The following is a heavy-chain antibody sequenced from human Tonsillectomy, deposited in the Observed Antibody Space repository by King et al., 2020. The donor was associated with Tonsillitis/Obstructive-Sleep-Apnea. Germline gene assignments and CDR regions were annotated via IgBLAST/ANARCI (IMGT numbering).Heavy chain of an antibody. CDR3: ASWDNVSGGNDY. V-gene: IGHV3-23*04. D-gene: IGHD1-26*01. CDR2: ISASATRT. Sequence: VQLVESGGGLVQPGGSLRLSCVASGFSFRTYAMTWVRQAPGKGLGWVSAISASATRTYYADSVKGRFTISRDSSKSTLYLQMNSLRAGDTAVYYCASWDNVSGGNDYWGQGTLVTVSS. J-gene: IGHJ4*02. CDR1: GFSFRTYA.